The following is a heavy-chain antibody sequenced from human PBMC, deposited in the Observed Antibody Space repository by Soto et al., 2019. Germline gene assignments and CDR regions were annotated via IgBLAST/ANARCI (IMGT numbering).Heavy chain of an antibody. CDR1: EYSFTSYW. CDR2: IYPGDSDT. V-gene: IGHV5-51*01. Sequence: GESLKISCKGSEYSFTSYWIGWVRQMPGKGLEWMGIIYPGDSDTRYSPSFQGQVTISADKSISTAYLQWSSLKASDTAMYYCARLSIAAALPHYGMDVWGQGTTVTVSS. J-gene: IGHJ6*02. CDR3: ARLSIAAALPHYGMDV. D-gene: IGHD6-13*01.